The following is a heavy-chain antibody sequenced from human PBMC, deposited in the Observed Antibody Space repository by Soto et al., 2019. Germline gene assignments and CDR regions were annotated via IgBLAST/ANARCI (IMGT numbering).Heavy chain of an antibody. J-gene: IGHJ4*02. CDR1: GFIFNYYV. Sequence: GGSLRLSCATSGFIFNYYVTNWVRQAPEKGLDWLSAISGSDGSTYYADSETGRCTTSRDHSKSTLYLEMNSLRAEYTAVYYCAQGHHDYVWGTCRSNSGFDSWGRGTMVTVSS. CDR3: AQGHHDYVWGTCRSNSGFDS. V-gene: IGHV3-23*01. CDR2: ISGSDGST. D-gene: IGHD3-16*01.